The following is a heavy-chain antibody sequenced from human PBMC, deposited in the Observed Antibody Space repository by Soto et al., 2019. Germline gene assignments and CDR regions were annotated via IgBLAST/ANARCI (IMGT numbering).Heavy chain of an antibody. CDR2: MSSDGRST. J-gene: IGHJ6*02. CDR1: GVSFSYCP. V-gene: IGHV3-64D*06. Sequence: PGGSLTLSCPASGVSFSYCPIYWYRQAPGKGLEYVSSMSSDGRSTYYADSVKGRFTISRDNSKNTVYLHMNSLRADDTALYYCVKVSRMLRGVTHYYYGMAVWGQGTTVTVSS. D-gene: IGHD3-10*01. CDR3: VKVSRMLRGVTHYYYGMAV.